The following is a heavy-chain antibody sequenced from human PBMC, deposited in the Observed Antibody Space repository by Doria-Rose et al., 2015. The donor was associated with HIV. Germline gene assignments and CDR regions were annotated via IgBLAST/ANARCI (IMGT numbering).Heavy chain of an antibody. CDR3: GKSYDYIRENLDS. CDR2: TSGDGDRT. D-gene: IGHD4-4*01. V-gene: IGHV3-43*01. Sequence: QLAQSGGGVKQPGGSLRLSCTASGFTFEDFNMHWVRQAPGKGLEWISYTSGDGDRTHCSDSVTARFTISRDNSGNSLYLQMTSLRTEDAGCYYCGKSYDYIRENLDSWGQGTLVTVSS. J-gene: IGHJ5*01. CDR1: GFTFEDFN.